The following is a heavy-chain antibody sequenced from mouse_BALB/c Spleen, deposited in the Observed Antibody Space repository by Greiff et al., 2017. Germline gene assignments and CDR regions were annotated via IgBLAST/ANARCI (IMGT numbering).Heavy chain of an antibody. CDR3: GRAGGYYGRSPYYSMDY. CDR2: INPYNGAT. V-gene: IGHV1-31*01. J-gene: IGHJ4*01. Sequence: EVQLQQSGPELVKPGASVKISCKASGFSFTGYYMHWVQQTHVKSLEWIGRINPYNGATSYTQNFKDKASLTVDKSSSTAYMELNSLTSEDSAVYYCGRAGGYYGRSPYYSMDYWGQGTLVTVSA. D-gene: IGHD1-1*01. CDR1: GFSFTGYY.